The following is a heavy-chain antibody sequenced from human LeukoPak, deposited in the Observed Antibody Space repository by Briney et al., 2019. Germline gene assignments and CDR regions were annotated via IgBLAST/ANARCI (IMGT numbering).Heavy chain of an antibody. CDR1: GGSFSGYY. J-gene: IGHJ3*02. D-gene: IGHD3-22*01. V-gene: IGHV4-34*01. CDR2: INHSGST. Sequence: PSETLSLTCAVYGGSFSGYYWSWIRQPPGKGLEWIGEINHSGSTNYNPSLKSRVTISVDTSKNQFSLKLSSVTAADTAVYYCARDYYDSSGFYPYDAFDIWGQGTMVTVSS. CDR3: ARDYYDSSGFYPYDAFDI.